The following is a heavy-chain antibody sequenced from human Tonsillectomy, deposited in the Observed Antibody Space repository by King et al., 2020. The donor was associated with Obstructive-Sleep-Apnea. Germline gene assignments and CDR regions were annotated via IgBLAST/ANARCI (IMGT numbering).Heavy chain of an antibody. CDR3: ARRVRYCSSTGCYNFDS. V-gene: IGHV4-4*02. D-gene: IGHD2-2*02. CDR1: GDSISTSHW. J-gene: IGHJ4*02. Sequence: QLQESGPRLVKPSGTLSLTCAVSGDSISTSHWWSWVRQPPGKGLEWLGEIYHSGNTDYMPSLKSRVTISVDKSRNQFSLKVNSVTAADTAVYYCARRVRYCSSTGCYNFDSWGQGTLVTVSS. CDR2: IYHSGNT.